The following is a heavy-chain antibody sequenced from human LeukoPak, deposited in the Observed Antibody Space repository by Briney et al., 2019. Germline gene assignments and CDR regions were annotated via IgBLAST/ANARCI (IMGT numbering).Heavy chain of an antibody. V-gene: IGHV3-33*01. CDR1: GFTFSSYG. CDR3: ARDYAGATPPQSPDY. J-gene: IGHJ4*02. CDR2: IWYDGSNK. Sequence: GGSLRLSCAASGFTFSSYGMHWVRQAPGKGLEWVAVIWYDGSNKYYADSVKGRFTISRDNSKNTLYLQMNSLRAEDTAVYYCARDYAGATPPQSPDYWGQGTLVTVSS. D-gene: IGHD1-26*01.